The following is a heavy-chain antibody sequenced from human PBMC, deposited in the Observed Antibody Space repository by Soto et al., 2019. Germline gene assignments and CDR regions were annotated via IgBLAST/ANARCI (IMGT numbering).Heavy chain of an antibody. CDR2: ISGSGGST. D-gene: IGHD3-16*01. V-gene: IGHV3-23*04. CDR3: AKFTALRHFDY. Sequence: VQLVESGGGVVQPGRSLRLSCAASGFTFSSYGMHWVRQAPGKGLEWVSAISGSGGSTYYADSVKGRFTISRDNSKNTLYLQMNSLRAEDTAVYYCAKFTALRHFDYWGQGTLVTVSS. CDR1: GFTFSSYG. J-gene: IGHJ4*02.